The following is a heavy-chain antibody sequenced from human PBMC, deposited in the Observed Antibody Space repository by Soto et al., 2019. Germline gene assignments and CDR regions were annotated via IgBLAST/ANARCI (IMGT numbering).Heavy chain of an antibody. D-gene: IGHD4-17*01. Sequence: EVQLLESGGGLVSPGGSLRLSCAASGFTFSSYAMSWVRQAPGKGLEWVSAISGNGGGTYYADSVKGRFTISRDNSKKMLFLQMNSLRAEDTAVYYCAKDLRAVSTVTRADSWGLGTLVTVSS. CDR1: GFTFSSYA. J-gene: IGHJ4*02. CDR2: ISGNGGGT. CDR3: AKDLRAVSTVTRADS. V-gene: IGHV3-23*01.